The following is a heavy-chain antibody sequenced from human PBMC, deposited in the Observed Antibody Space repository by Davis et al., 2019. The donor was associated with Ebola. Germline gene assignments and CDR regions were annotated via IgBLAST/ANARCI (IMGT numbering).Heavy chain of an antibody. CDR3: VRGCISTSCYH. CDR1: GFTFSVYV. V-gene: IGHV3-64*02. D-gene: IGHD2-2*01. CDR2: INSNWGST. Sequence: GESLKISCAASGFTFSVYVMHWVRQSPGNGLEYVSAINSNWGSTYYSDSVKGRFTISRDNAKNTLYLQMNSLRAEDTAVYYCVRGCISTSCYHWGQGTLVIVAS. J-gene: IGHJ4*02.